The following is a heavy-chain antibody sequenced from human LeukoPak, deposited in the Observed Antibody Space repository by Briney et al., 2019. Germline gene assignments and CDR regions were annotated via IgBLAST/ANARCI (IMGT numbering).Heavy chain of an antibody. Sequence: ASVKVSCKASGYTFTSYYMHWVRQAPGQGLEWMGIINPSGGSTSYAQKFQGRVTMTRDTSTGTVYMELSSLRSEDTPVSYCARAGRILRDAFDIWGQGTMVTVSS. CDR1: GYTFTSYY. D-gene: IGHD4-17*01. V-gene: IGHV1-46*01. CDR3: ARAGRILRDAFDI. J-gene: IGHJ3*02. CDR2: INPSGGST.